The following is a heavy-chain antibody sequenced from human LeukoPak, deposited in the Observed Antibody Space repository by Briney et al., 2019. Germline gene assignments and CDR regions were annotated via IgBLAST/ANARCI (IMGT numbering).Heavy chain of an antibody. Sequence: SVKVSCKASGGTFSSYAISWVRQAPGQGLEWMGGIIPIFGTANYAQKFQGRVTMTRDTSTSTVYMELSSLRSEDTAVYYCAREPWEEYSSSSDYYYYMDVWGKGTTVTVSS. D-gene: IGHD6-6*01. CDR3: AREPWEEYSSSSDYYYYMDV. CDR1: GGTFSSYA. CDR2: IIPIFGTA. V-gene: IGHV1-69*05. J-gene: IGHJ6*03.